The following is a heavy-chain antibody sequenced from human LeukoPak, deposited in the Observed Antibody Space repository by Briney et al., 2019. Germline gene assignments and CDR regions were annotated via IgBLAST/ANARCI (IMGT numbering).Heavy chain of an antibody. CDR2: INWNGGST. CDR1: GFTFDDYG. Sequence: GGSLRLSCAASGFTFDDYGMSWVRQAPGKGLEWVSGINWNGGSTGYADSVKGRFTISRDNAKNSLYLQMNSLRAEDTALYYCARDQSGGIAARRGFDYWGRGTLVTVSS. D-gene: IGHD6-6*01. V-gene: IGHV3-20*04. J-gene: IGHJ4*02. CDR3: ARDQSGGIAARRGFDY.